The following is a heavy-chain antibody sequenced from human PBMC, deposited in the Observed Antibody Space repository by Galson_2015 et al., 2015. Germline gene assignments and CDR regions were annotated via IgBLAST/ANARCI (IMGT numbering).Heavy chain of an antibody. J-gene: IGHJ6*02. D-gene: IGHD4-17*01. CDR3: TTTVTTYDYYYGMDV. V-gene: IGHV3-49*01. CDR2: IRSKAYGGTT. CDR1: GFTFGDYA. Sequence: SLRLSCAASGFTFGDYAKSWFRQAPGKGLEWVGFIRSKAYGGTTEYAASVKGRFTISRDGSKSIAYLQMNSLKTEDTAMYYCTTTVTTYDYYYGMDVWGQGTTVTVSS.